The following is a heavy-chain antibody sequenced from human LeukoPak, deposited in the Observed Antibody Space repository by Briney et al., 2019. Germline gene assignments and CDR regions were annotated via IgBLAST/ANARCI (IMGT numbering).Heavy chain of an antibody. CDR2: ISAYNGNT. J-gene: IGHJ4*02. D-gene: IGHD6-13*01. CDR1: GYTFISYG. Sequence: GASVKVSCKASGYTFISYGISWVRQAPGQGLEWMGWISAYNGNTNYAQKLQGRVTMTTDTSTSTAYMELRSLRSDDTAVYYCARSGYSSGWSPYYFDYWGQGTLVTVSS. V-gene: IGHV1-18*01. CDR3: ARSGYSSGWSPYYFDY.